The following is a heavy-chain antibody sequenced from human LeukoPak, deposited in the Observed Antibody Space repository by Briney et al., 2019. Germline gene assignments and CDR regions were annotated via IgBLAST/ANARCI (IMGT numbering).Heavy chain of an antibody. V-gene: IGHV3-23*01. J-gene: IGHJ4*02. CDR2: ISDRGDNK. CDR3: AKSSRYGTGWYGRIDY. CDR1: GFTFSSHA. D-gene: IGHD6-19*01. Sequence: GGSLRLSCAASGFTFSSHAMSWVRQAPGKGLEWVSAISDRGDNKQYTDSVKGRLTISRDNSKNTLYLQMNSLRADDTAVYYSAKSSRYGTGWYGRIDYWGQGTLVTVS.